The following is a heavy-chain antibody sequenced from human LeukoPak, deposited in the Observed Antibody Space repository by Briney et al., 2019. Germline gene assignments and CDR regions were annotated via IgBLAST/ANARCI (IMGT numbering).Heavy chain of an antibody. Sequence: GESLKISCKGSGYSFTSYWIGWVRQMPGKGLEWMWIIYPGDSDTRYSPPFQGQVTISADKSISTAYLQWSSLKASDTAMYYCARPRDSSGCLLDPWGQGTLVTVSS. J-gene: IGHJ5*02. CDR1: GYSFTSYW. CDR3: ARPRDSSGCLLDP. D-gene: IGHD3-22*01. CDR2: IYPGDSDT. V-gene: IGHV5-51*01.